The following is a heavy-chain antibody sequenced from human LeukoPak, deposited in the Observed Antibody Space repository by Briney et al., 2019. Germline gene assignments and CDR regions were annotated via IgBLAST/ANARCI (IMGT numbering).Heavy chain of an antibody. CDR1: GGSVSYYY. J-gene: IGHJ6*03. CDR2: FYYSGSS. D-gene: IGHD3-3*01. V-gene: IGHV4-59*02. Sequence: SETLSLTCTVSGGSVSYYYWNWIRQPPGKGLEWMGYFYYSGSSNYNPSLKSRVTVSLDTSKNQFSLKLTSVTAADTAVYYCARIMKGDFWSGDSYYDYYYMDVWGKGTTVTVSS. CDR3: ARIMKGDFWSGDSYYDYYYMDV.